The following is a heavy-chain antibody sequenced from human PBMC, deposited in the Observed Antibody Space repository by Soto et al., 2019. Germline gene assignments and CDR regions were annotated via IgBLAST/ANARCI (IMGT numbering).Heavy chain of an antibody. J-gene: IGHJ3*02. Sequence: EVQLVESGGGLVQPGGSLKLSCAASGFSLRDSVMHWVRQVSRKGLEWVGRITSTADTYATAYTASVKGRFTVSRDDSKNTAYLQMNSLKTDDTAVYYCTGSMSFAFDIWGQGTMVHVSS. V-gene: IGHV3-73*01. CDR3: TGSMSFAFDI. CDR1: GFSLRDSV. CDR2: ITSTADTYAT.